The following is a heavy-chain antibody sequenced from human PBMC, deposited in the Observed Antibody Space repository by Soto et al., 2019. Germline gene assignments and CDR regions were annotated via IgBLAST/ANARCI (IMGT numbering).Heavy chain of an antibody. CDR2: IWYDGSNK. CDR3: APFFYSSGWPY. Sequence: GGSLRLSCAASGFTFSSYGMHWVRQAPGKGLEWVAVIWYDGSNKYYADSVKGRFTISRDNSKNTLYLQMNSLRAEDTAVYYCAPFFYSSGWPYWGQGTLVTVSS. J-gene: IGHJ4*02. V-gene: IGHV3-33*01. CDR1: GFTFSSYG. D-gene: IGHD6-19*01.